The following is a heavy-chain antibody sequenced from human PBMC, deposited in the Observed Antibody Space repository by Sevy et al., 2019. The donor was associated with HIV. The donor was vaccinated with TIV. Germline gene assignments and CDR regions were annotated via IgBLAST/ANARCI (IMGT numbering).Heavy chain of an antibody. D-gene: IGHD6-19*01. CDR1: GFTFSNYW. CDR3: ARNLMTVAGMLYYFDF. J-gene: IGHJ4*02. Sequence: GGSLRLSCAASGFTFSNYWIHWVRQAPGKGLVWVSRINGDGSSTSYADSVKGRFTISRDNAKNTLYLQMNSLTAEDTAVYYCARNLMTVAGMLYYFDFWGQGTLVTVSS. V-gene: IGHV3-74*01. CDR2: INGDGSST.